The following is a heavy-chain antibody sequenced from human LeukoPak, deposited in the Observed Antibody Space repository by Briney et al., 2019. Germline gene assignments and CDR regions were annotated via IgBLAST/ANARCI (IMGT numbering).Heavy chain of an antibody. J-gene: IGHJ4*02. CDR2: ISSVGTST. Sequence: GGSLRLSCAPSGFTFSSYWMHWVRQAPGKGLVWVSRISSVGTSTSYADSVKGRFTISRDNAKNTLYLQMNSLRAEDTAVYYCARVHYGDYVDYWGQGTLVTVSS. V-gene: IGHV3-74*01. CDR3: ARVHYGDYVDY. D-gene: IGHD4-17*01. CDR1: GFTFSSYW.